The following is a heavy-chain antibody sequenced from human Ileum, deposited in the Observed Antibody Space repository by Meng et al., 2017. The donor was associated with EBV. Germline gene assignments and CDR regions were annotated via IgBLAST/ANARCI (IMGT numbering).Heavy chain of an antibody. V-gene: IGHV4-4*02. Sequence: VPVSDAGPVLVQPSGPLSATAAVSGGSISIDIWWSWVRQPPGNGLEWIGEVYHRGDTNYNPSLKSRVDISVDKSKNQFYLSLFSVTAADTAVYYCGRDQGRELINHWGQGTLVTVSS. CDR3: GRDQGRELINH. CDR1: GGSISIDIW. J-gene: IGHJ4*02. D-gene: IGHD1-7*01. CDR2: VYHRGDT.